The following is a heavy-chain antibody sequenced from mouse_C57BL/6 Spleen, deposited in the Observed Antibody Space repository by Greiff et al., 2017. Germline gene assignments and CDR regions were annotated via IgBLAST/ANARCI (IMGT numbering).Heavy chain of an antibody. J-gene: IGHJ1*03. D-gene: IGHD1-1*01. CDR2: ISYDGSN. CDR1: GYSITSGYY. CDR3: ARGGTTVVSLYGYFDV. V-gene: IGHV3-6*01. Sequence: EVKLQESGPGLVKPSQSLSLTCSVTGYSITSGYYWNWIRQFPGNKLEWMGYISYDGSNNYNPSLKNRISITRDTSKNQFFLKLNSVTNEDTATYYCARGGTTVVSLYGYFDVWGTGTTVTVSS.